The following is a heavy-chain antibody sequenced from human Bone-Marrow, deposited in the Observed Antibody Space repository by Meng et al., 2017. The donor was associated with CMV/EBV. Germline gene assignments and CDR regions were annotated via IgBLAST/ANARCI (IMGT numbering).Heavy chain of an antibody. J-gene: IGHJ6*02. CDR1: GGSFSGYY. CDR2: INHSGST. CDR3: AKSTYCGGDCSYYYYYGMDV. Sequence: SETLSLTCAVYGGSFSGYYWSWIRQPPGKGLEWIGEINHSGSTNYNPSLKSRVTISVDTSKNQFSLKLSSVTAADTAVYYCAKSTYCGGDCSYYYYYGMDVWGQGTTVTVYS. D-gene: IGHD2-21*01. V-gene: IGHV4-34*01.